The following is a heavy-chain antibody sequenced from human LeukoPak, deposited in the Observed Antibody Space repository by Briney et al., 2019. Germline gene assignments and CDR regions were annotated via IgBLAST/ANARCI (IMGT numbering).Heavy chain of an antibody. CDR3: ARLKYCTNGVCYAGFDY. J-gene: IGHJ4*02. V-gene: IGHV1-3*01. D-gene: IGHD2-8*01. CDR2: INAGNGNT. CDR1: GYTFTSYG. Sequence: AASVKVSCKASGYTFTSYGISWVRQAPGQRLEWMGWINAGNGNTKYSQKFQGRVTITRDTFADTAYMELSSLRSEDTAVYYCARLKYCTNGVCYAGFDYWGQGTLVTVSS.